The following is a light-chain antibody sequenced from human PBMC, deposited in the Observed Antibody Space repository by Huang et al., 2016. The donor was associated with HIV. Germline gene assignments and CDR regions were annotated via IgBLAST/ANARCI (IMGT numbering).Light chain of an antibody. CDR3: QQSFTTVPYT. Sequence: IEMTKSTSSLSASVGDRVIITCRASPKLNHFLNWYQQKVGKSSQLIISVVSKLKDWVPLKCSGSKSWTNVTLIINSLQPEDFATYYCQQSFTTVPYTFAQGTKLEIK. J-gene: IGKJ2*01. CDR1: PKLNHF. V-gene: IGKV1-39*01. CDR2: VVS.